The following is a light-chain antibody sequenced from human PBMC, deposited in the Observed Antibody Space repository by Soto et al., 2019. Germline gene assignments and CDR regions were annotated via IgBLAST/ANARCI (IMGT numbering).Light chain of an antibody. CDR1: SSNIGAGYD. V-gene: IGLV1-40*01. CDR3: QSYDSSLSGYV. CDR2: GNS. Sequence: SVLTQPPSVSGAPGQRVTISCTGSSSNIGAGYDVHWYQQLPGTAPKLLIYGNSNRPSGVPDRFSGSKSGTSASLAITGLQAEDEADYYCQSYDSSLSGYVFGTAT. J-gene: IGLJ1*01.